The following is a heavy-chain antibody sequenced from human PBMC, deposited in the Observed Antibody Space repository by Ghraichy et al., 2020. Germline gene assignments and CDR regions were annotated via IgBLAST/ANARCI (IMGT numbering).Heavy chain of an antibody. CDR3: ARPATPSYSYGGGDFDY. J-gene: IGHJ4*02. V-gene: IGHV4-39*01. D-gene: IGHD5-18*01. Sequence: SQTLSLTCTVSGGSISSSSYYWGWIRQPPGKGLEWIGSIYYSGSTYYNPSLKSRVTISVDTSKNQFSLKLSSVTAADTAVYYCARPATPSYSYGGGDFDYWGQGTLVTISS. CDR1: GGSISSSSYY. CDR2: IYYSGST.